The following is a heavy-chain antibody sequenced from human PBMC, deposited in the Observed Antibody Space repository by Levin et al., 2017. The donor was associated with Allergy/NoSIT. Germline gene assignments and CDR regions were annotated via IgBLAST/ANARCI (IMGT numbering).Heavy chain of an antibody. Sequence: PGESLKISCAASGFTFSSFAMSWVRQAPGKGLEWVSGISAGGSNTYYADSVKGGYTISRDNSKNTLYLQVHSLSTEDTAVYYCAKASSSRSTITSLDYWGQGTLVTVSS. V-gene: IGHV3-23*01. CDR1: GFTFSSFA. CDR3: AKASSSRSTITSLDY. CDR2: ISAGGSNT. D-gene: IGHD4-11*01. J-gene: IGHJ4*02.